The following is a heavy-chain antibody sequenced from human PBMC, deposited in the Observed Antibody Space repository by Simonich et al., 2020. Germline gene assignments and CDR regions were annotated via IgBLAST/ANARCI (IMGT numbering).Heavy chain of an antibody. D-gene: IGHD2-15*01. V-gene: IGHV1-18*01. CDR2: ISAYNGNT. CDR1: GYTFTSYG. J-gene: IGHJ4*02. Sequence: QVQLVQSGAEVKKPGASVKVSCKASGYTFTSYGISWGRQAPGQGLEWMGWISAYNGNTNYAQKLQGRVTMTTDTSTSTAYMERRSLRSDDTAVYYCARASRGTWWYYYFDYWGQGTLVTVSS. CDR3: ARASRGTWWYYYFDY.